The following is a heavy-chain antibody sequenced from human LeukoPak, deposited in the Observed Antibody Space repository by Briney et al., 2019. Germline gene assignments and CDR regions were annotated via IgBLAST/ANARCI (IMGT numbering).Heavy chain of an antibody. J-gene: IGHJ4*02. V-gene: IGHV3-23*01. D-gene: IGHD6-13*01. CDR3: ASASSHRIAAGGDY. Sequence: GGSLRLSCAASGFTFSSYAMSWVRQAPGKGLEWVSAISGSGGSTYYADSVKGRFTISRDNAKNTLYLQMNSLRAEDTAVYYCASASSHRIAAGGDYWGQGTLVTVSS. CDR1: GFTFSSYA. CDR2: ISGSGGST.